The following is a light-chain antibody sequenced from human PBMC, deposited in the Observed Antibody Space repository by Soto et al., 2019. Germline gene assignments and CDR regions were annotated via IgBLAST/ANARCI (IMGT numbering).Light chain of an antibody. CDR3: LQHYSWPWT. Sequence: EIVMTQSPGTVSVFPGETVTLSCRSSQSVSGYLDWFHQKPGQAPRLVLLRIFTRAIGVPARFSGSGSETEFTLTISGLQSEDSGVYYCLQHYSWPWTVGQGTKVEIK. J-gene: IGKJ1*01. V-gene: IGKV3-15*01. CDR2: RIF. CDR1: QSVSGY.